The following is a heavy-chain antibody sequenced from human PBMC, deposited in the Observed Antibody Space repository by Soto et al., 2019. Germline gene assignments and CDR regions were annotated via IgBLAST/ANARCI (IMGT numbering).Heavy chain of an antibody. CDR1: GFTFSSYA. Sequence: EVQLLESGGGLVQPGGSLRLSCAASGFTFSSYAISWVRQAPGKGLEWVSRISGSGGSTYYADSVKGRFTISRDNSKTTLHLQMDSLRAEDTAVYYCARDPSGSHPNYYYYSMDVWGQGTTVTVSS. V-gene: IGHV3-23*01. J-gene: IGHJ6*02. D-gene: IGHD1-26*01. CDR3: ARDPSGSHPNYYYYSMDV. CDR2: ISGSGGST.